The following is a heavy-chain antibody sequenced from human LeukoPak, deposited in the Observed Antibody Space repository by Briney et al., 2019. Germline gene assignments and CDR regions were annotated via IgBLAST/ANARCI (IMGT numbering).Heavy chain of an antibody. CDR2: ISGSGGTT. D-gene: IGHD5-18*01. J-gene: IGHJ4*02. Sequence: GGSLRLSCAASGFTFSSYAMSWVRQAPGKGLEWVSAISGSGGTTYYADSVKGRFTISRDNSENTLYLQMNSLRADDTAVYYCAKSRDTAMGTSDYWGQGTLVTVSS. CDR3: AKSRDTAMGTSDY. CDR1: GFTFSSYA. V-gene: IGHV3-23*01.